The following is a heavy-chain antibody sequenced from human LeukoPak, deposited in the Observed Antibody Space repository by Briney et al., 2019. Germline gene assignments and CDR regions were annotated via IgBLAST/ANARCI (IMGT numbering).Heavy chain of an antibody. CDR1: GFTFSSYG. J-gene: IGHJ4*02. D-gene: IGHD6-25*01. V-gene: IGHV3-23*01. Sequence: PGGSLRLSCAASGFTFSSYGMSWVRQAPGKGLEWVSAISGSGGSTYYADSVKGRFTISRDNSKNTLYLQMNSLRAEDTAVYYCARAQAAPENLDYWGQGTLVTVSS. CDR3: ARAQAAPENLDY. CDR2: ISGSGGST.